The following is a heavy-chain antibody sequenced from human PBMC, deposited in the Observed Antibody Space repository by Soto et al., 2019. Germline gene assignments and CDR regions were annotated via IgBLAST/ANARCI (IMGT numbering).Heavy chain of an antibody. CDR3: ARDPGAGAGTSLFG. D-gene: IGHD6-19*01. Sequence: QVQLQESGPGLVKPAGTLSLTCAVSGGSISNNTWLSWVRQPPGKWLEWIGEIYHSGSTNYNPSLKSRVSISVDKSKNQFSLRLSSVTAADTAVYYCARDPGAGAGTSLFGWGQGTLVTVSS. V-gene: IGHV4-4*02. J-gene: IGHJ4*02. CDR2: IYHSGST. CDR1: GGSISNNTW.